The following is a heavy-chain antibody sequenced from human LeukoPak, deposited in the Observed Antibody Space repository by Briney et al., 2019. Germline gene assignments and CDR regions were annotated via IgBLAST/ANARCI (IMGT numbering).Heavy chain of an antibody. CDR1: GFTFSSYG. CDR2: MRYDGSNK. D-gene: IGHD1-26*01. Sequence: GGSLTLSCAASGFTFSSYGMHWVRQAPGKGLEWVAFMRYDGSNKYYTDSVKGRFTISRGNSKNTLYLQMNSLRAEDTAVYFCAKGQGGSPHFQHWGQGTLVSVSS. J-gene: IGHJ1*01. CDR3: AKGQGGSPHFQH. V-gene: IGHV3-30*02.